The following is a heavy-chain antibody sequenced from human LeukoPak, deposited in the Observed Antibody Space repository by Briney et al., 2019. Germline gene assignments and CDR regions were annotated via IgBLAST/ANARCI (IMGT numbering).Heavy chain of an antibody. CDR3: ARGSRLLSAFDY. CDR2: INHSGST. D-gene: IGHD2-21*02. J-gene: IGHJ4*02. V-gene: IGHV4-34*01. Sequence: PSETLSLTCAVYGGSFSGYYWSWIRQPPGKGLEWIGEINHSGSTNYNPSLKGRVTISVDTSKNQFSLKLSSVTAADTAVYYCARGSRLLSAFDYWGQGTLVTVSS. CDR1: GGSFSGYY.